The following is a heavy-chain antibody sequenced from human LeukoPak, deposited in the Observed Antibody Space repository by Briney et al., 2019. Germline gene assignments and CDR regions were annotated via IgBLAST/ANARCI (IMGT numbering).Heavy chain of an antibody. V-gene: IGHV3-11*01. CDR1: GFTFSDYY. D-gene: IGHD6-13*01. CDR2: ISSSGSTI. CDR3: ATPSYSSSPTNGMDV. Sequence: GGSLRLSCAASGFTFSDYYMSWIRQAPGKGLEWVSYISSSGSTIYYADPVKGRFTISRDNAKNSLYLQMNSLRAEDTAVYYCATPSYSSSPTNGMDVWGQGTTVTVSS. J-gene: IGHJ6*02.